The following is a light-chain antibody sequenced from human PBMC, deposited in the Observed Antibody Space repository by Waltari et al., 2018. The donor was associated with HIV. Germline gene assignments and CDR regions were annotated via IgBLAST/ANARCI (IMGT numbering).Light chain of an antibody. CDR2: RNK. CDR3: AACDDSLIGLYV. V-gene: IGLV1-47*01. CDR1: SSNIGRNY. J-gene: IGLJ1*01. Sequence: QSVLTQPPSASGTPGQRVTISCSGSSSNIGRNYVCWYQQLPGTAPKLLIYRNKERPSGVPDRFSGSKSGTSASRAISGLRSVDEAVYYCAACDDSLIGLYVIGTGTKVAVL.